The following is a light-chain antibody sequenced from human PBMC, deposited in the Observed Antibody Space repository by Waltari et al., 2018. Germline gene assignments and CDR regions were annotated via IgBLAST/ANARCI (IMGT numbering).Light chain of an antibody. CDR2: DVT. CDR1: SSDVGGFNY. CDR3: NSYSDSNSLVV. V-gene: IGLV2-14*03. Sequence: QSALTQPASVSGSPGQSITISCTGTSSDVGGFNYVYCFQQHPGRAPKLIIFDVTNRPSGVSNRFSGSKSGHTASLTISGLQADDEAHYFCNSYSDSNSLVVFGGGTRLTVL. J-gene: IGLJ2*01.